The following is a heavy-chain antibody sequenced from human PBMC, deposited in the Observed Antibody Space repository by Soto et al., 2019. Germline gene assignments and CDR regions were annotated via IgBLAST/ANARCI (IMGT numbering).Heavy chain of an antibody. D-gene: IGHD5-18*01. J-gene: IGHJ6*02. CDR2: INHSGST. V-gene: IGHV4-34*01. Sequence: SETLSLTCAVYGGSFSGYYWSWIRQPPGKGLEWIGEINHSGSTNYNPSLKSRVTISVDTSKNQFSLKLSSVTAADTAVYYCAREGDTAMVNRADYYYGMDVWGQGTTVTVSS. CDR1: GGSFSGYY. CDR3: AREGDTAMVNRADYYYGMDV.